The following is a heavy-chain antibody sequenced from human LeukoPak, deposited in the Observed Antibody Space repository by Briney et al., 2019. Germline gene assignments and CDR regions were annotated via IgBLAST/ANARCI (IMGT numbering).Heavy chain of an antibody. D-gene: IGHD4-23*01. J-gene: IGHJ5*02. CDR3: ARGPNKSDGGNSGSAWFDP. V-gene: IGHV1-8*01. Sequence: ASVKVSCKASGYTFTTYDINWVRQATGQGLEWMGWMNPNSGNTGYAQKFQGRVTMTRNTSVSTAYMELSSLRSEDTAVYYCARGPNKSDGGNSGSAWFDPWGQGTLVTVSS. CDR2: MNPNSGNT. CDR1: GYTFTTYD.